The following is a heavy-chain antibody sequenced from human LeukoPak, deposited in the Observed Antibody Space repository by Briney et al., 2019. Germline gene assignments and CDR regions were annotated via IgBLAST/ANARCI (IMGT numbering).Heavy chain of an antibody. CDR2: IHHSGAT. D-gene: IGHD3-10*01. J-gene: IGHJ4*02. Sequence: SETLSLTCTVSGYSISSGYYWGWIRQSPGKGLEWIGVIHHSGATYYTPSLKSRITVSVDTSKNQFSLTLSSVTAADTAVYYCARVAPSGSGNYYSFDYWGQGTLVTVSS. CDR1: GYSISSGYY. V-gene: IGHV4-38-2*02. CDR3: ARVAPSGSGNYYSFDY.